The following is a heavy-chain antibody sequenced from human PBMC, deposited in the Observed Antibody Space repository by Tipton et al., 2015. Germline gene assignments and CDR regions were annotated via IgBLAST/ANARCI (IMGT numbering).Heavy chain of an antibody. CDR1: DDSISSGSYY. D-gene: IGHD5-18*01. J-gene: IGHJ5*02. CDR3: ARGVKRDSYGKGGWFDP. V-gene: IGHV4-31*03. CDR2: IYYSGSI. Sequence: TLSLTCTVSDDSISSGSYYWSWIRQYPDKGLEWIGFIYYSGSISYNSSLESRVTISGDTSRNQFSLKLSSVTAADTAVYYCARGVKRDSYGKGGWFDPWGQGTLVTVSS.